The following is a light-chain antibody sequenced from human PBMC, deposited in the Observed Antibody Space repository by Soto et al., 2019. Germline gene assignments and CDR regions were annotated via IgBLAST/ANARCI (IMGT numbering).Light chain of an antibody. V-gene: IGKV1-16*02. CDR2: AAS. CDR1: QDISNY. J-gene: IGKJ3*01. Sequence: DIQMTPSPSSLSASVGDRVTITCRASQDISNYLAWFQQKPGRPPKSLIYAASSLQSGVPSKFSGSGSGTDFTLTISSLQPEDFATYFCQQYNSYPFTFGPGTKVDVK. CDR3: QQYNSYPFT.